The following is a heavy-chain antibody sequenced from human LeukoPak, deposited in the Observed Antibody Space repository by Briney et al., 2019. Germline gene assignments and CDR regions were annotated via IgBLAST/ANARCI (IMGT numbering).Heavy chain of an antibody. CDR1: GYTFTGYY. V-gene: IGHV1-2*02. D-gene: IGHD2-2*01. J-gene: IGHJ4*02. Sequence: GASVKVPCKASGYTFTGYYIHGVRQAPGQGLEWMGWINPNSGCTNNAQKFQGRITMTRDTSISTAYMELSRVRSDDTAVYYCARLGSCGSSSCYFDYWGQGTLVTVSS. CDR3: ARLGSCGSSSCYFDY. CDR2: INPNSGCT.